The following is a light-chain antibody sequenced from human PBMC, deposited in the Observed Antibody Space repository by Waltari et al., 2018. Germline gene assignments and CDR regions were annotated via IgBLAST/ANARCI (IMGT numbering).Light chain of an antibody. CDR1: SSDVGGYNY. CDR2: DVS. Sequence: QSALTQPASVSGSPGQSITISCTGTSSDVGGYNYVSWYQQHPGKAPKLMIYDVSKRPSGGSNRFAGSKSGNTASLTSSGLQAEDEADYYCSSYTDSGTFVVIGGGTKLTVL. J-gene: IGLJ2*01. V-gene: IGLV2-14*01. CDR3: SSYTDSGTFVV.